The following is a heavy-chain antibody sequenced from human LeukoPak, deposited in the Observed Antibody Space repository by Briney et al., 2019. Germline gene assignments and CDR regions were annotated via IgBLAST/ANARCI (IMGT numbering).Heavy chain of an antibody. V-gene: IGHV3-23*01. D-gene: IGHD3-10*01. CDR3: AKVMVRGVINPPFDY. Sequence: GSLRLSCAASGFTFSSYGMSWVRQAPGKGLEWVSAISGSGGRTYYADSVKGRFTISRDNSKNTLYLQMNSLRAEDTAVYYCAKVMVRGVINPPFDYWGQGTLVTVFS. CDR2: ISGSGGRT. CDR1: GFTFSSYG. J-gene: IGHJ4*02.